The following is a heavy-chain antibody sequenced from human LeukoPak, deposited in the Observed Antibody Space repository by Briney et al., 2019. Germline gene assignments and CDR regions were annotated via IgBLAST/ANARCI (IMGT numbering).Heavy chain of an antibody. CDR3: ARDLFAYGSGTYYDS. CDR1: GFSFTTYW. J-gene: IGHJ4*02. Sequence: GGSLRLSCGASGFSFTTYWMAWVRQAPGKGLEWVANIKQDGTEKYYVDSVKGRFTISRDNAKNSLYLQMNSLRAEDTAVYYCARDLFAYGSGTYYDSWGQGTLVTVSS. CDR2: IKQDGTEK. V-gene: IGHV3-7*03. D-gene: IGHD3-10*01.